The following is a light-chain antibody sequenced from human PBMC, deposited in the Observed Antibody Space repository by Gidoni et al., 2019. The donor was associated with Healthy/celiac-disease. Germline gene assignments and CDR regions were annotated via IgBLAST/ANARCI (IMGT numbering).Light chain of an antibody. J-gene: IGKJ1*01. CDR3: QQHYDIPWT. CDR1: QSVLYNSNNKNY. Sequence: DIVMTQSPDSLAVSLGERATIICKSSQSVLYNSNNKNYLAWYQQKPGQPPKLLFYWASTRQAGVPGRFSGSGSGTDFTLSISSLQAEDVAVYYCQQHYDIPWTFGRGTRVELK. CDR2: WAS. V-gene: IGKV4-1*01.